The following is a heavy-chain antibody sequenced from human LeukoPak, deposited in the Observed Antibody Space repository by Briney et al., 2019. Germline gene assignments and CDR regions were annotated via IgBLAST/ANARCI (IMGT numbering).Heavy chain of an antibody. CDR2: IYHSGST. CDR1: GGSISSGNW. CDR3: ARAGIDYDILTGYYKIPLTFDY. J-gene: IGHJ4*02. V-gene: IGHV4-4*02. Sequence: PSETLSLTCAVSGGSISSGNWWSWVRQPPGKGLEWIGEIYHSGSTNYNPSLKSRVTISVDTSKNQFSLKLSSVAAADTAVYYCARAGIDYDILTGYYKIPLTFDYWGQGTLVTVSS. D-gene: IGHD3-9*01.